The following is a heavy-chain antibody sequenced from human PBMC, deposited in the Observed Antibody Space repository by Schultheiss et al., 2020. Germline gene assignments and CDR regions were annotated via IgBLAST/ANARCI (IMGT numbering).Heavy chain of an antibody. CDR1: GFRFSDYA. CDR2: ISGSGLNT. V-gene: IGHV3-23*01. D-gene: IGHD3-10*01. CDR3: ANWEAEWFGELNSDYRVMDV. J-gene: IGHJ6*02. Sequence: GESLKISCAASGFRFSDYAMAWVRQAPGKGLEWVSVISGSGLNTYYADSVKGRFTISRDNFKNTLFLQMRSLRVEDMAIYYCANWEAEWFGELNSDYRVMDVWGQGTTVTVSS.